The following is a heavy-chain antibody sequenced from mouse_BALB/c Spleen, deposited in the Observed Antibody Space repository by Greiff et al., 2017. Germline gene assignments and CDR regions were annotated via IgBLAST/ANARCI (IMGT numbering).Heavy chain of an antibody. Sequence: EVKLMESGPGLVKPSQSLSLTCTVTGYSITSDYAWNWIRQFPGNKLEWMGYISYSGSTSYNPSLKSRISITRDTSKNQFFLQLNSVTTEDTATYDCARYDYDGDYYAMDYWGQGTSVTVSS. J-gene: IGHJ4*01. V-gene: IGHV3-2*02. CDR1: GYSITSDYA. D-gene: IGHD2-4*01. CDR3: ARYDYDGDYYAMDY. CDR2: ISYSGST.